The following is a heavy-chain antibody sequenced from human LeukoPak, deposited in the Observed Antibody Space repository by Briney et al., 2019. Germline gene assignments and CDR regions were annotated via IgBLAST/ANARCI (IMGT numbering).Heavy chain of an antibody. CDR2: IKQDGSEK. Sequence: GGSLRLSCAASGFTFSSYWMSWVRQAPGEGLEWVANIKQDGSEKYYVDSVKGRFTISRDNAKNSLYLQMNSLRAEDTAVYYCARVRIIAAAALSHYYYMDVWGKGTTVTVSS. D-gene: IGHD6-13*01. V-gene: IGHV3-7*01. J-gene: IGHJ6*03. CDR1: GFTFSSYW. CDR3: ARVRIIAAAALSHYYYMDV.